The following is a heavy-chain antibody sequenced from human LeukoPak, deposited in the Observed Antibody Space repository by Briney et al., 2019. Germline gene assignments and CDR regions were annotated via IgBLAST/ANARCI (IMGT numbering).Heavy chain of an antibody. CDR1: GGSISSYY. CDR2: IYTSGST. Sequence: PSQTLSLTCTVSGGSISSYYWSWIRQPAGKGLECIGRIYTSGSTNYNPSLKSRVTMSVDTSKNQFSLKLSSVTAADTAVYYCARDRLITIFGVVITAPYYMDVWGKGTTVTVSS. J-gene: IGHJ6*03. D-gene: IGHD3-3*01. CDR3: ARDRLITIFGVVITAPYYMDV. V-gene: IGHV4-4*07.